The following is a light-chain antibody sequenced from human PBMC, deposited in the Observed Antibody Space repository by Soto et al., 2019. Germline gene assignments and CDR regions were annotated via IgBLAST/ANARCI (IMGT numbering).Light chain of an antibody. CDR3: QQYYDTLPWT. CDR1: QSVLSSSNNKNF. CDR2: WAS. V-gene: IGKV4-1*01. J-gene: IGKJ1*01. Sequence: DIVMTQSPDSLAVSLGERATINCKSSQSVLSSSNNKNFLAWYQQKPGQPPKLLIYWASTRESGVPDRFSGSGSGTDFTLTISSLQAEDVAVYHCQQYYDTLPWTFGQGTKVEIK.